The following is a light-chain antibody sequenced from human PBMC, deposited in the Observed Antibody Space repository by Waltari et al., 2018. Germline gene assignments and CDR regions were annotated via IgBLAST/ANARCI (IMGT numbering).Light chain of an antibody. Sequence: DIQMTQSPSSASASVGDRVSITCRASQGVSNWLAWYQQKQGKAPKLLIYAAFRLQSAVPSRFRGSGSGTDFTLTISTLQPEDFATYYGQQANSFPITFGQGTRLEIK. J-gene: IGKJ5*01. CDR3: QQANSFPIT. CDR1: QGVSNW. CDR2: AAF. V-gene: IGKV1-12*01.